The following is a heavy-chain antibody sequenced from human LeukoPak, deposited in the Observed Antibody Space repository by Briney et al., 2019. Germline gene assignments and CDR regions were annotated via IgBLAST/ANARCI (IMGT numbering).Heavy chain of an antibody. D-gene: IGHD2-2*02. CDR1: GFTVSNNY. CDR2: IYNTGDT. V-gene: IGHV3-53*01. Sequence: PGGSLRLSCAGSGFTVSNNYMSWVRQAPGKGLEWVSFIYNTGDTYYADSVKGRFTISRDNSKNTLYLQMNSLRAEDTAVYYCAKDCSSTSCYNEGKDYWGQGTLVTVSS. CDR3: AKDCSSTSCYNEGKDY. J-gene: IGHJ4*02.